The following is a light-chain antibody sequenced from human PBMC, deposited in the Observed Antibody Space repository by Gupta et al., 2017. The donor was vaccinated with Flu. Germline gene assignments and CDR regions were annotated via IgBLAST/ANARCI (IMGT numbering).Light chain of an antibody. Sequence: QSVLTQPPSASGTLGQPVPISCSGSSPNIEGDYVHWYQQVPATAPKVLIYRNTQRPSGVPDRFSGSKSGTSASLAISGLRSEDEADYYCAAWDDSLSGVFGGGTKLTVL. CDR2: RNT. V-gene: IGLV1-47*01. CDR1: SPNIEGDY. CDR3: AAWDDSLSGV. J-gene: IGLJ3*02.